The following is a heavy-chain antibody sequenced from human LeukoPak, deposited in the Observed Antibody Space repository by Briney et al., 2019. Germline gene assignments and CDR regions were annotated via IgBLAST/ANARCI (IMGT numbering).Heavy chain of an antibody. Sequence: GGSLTLSCAASGFTFSSYSMNWVRQAPGKGLEWVSSISSSSSYIYYADSVKGRFTISRDNAKNSLYLQMNSLRAEDTAVYYCARDRRSDNYFDYWGQGTLVTVSS. CDR2: ISSSSSYI. CDR3: ARDRRSDNYFDY. J-gene: IGHJ4*02. V-gene: IGHV3-21*01. CDR1: GFTFSSYS.